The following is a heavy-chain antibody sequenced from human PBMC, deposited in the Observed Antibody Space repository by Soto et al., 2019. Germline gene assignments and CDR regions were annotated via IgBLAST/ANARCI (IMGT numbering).Heavy chain of an antibody. D-gene: IGHD1-26*01. CDR3: ARVRKVGATTGRADY. CDR2: ISAYNGNT. V-gene: IGHV1-18*01. CDR1: GYTFTSYG. Sequence: QVQLVQSGAEVKKPGASVKVSCKASGYTFTSYGISWVRQAPGQGLEWMGWISAYNGNTNYAQKLQGRVTMTTDTPTSTAYKELRRLRSDDTAVYYCARVRKVGATTGRADYWGQGTLVTVSS. J-gene: IGHJ4*02.